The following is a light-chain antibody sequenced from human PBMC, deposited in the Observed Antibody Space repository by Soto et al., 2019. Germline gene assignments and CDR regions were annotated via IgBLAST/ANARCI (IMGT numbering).Light chain of an antibody. Sequence: DIQMTQSPSSLSASVGDRVTITCRASQSIKTYLNWYQQKPGTAPKLLIYLASRLQSGVPSRFSGSGSGTDFTLTISSLQVEDFATYYCQQSYSTVTFGQGTRLEI. CDR3: QQSYSTVT. CDR1: QSIKTY. V-gene: IGKV1-39*01. J-gene: IGKJ5*01. CDR2: LAS.